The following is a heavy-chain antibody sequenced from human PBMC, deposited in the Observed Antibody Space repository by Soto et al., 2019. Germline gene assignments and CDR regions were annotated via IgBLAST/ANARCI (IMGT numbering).Heavy chain of an antibody. D-gene: IGHD3-10*01. CDR3: VKTTGRTSCDHFDS. Sequence: EVQLVESGGGLVQPGRSLRLSCAASGFTFDDYAMHWVRQAPGKGLEWVSGIHWNSGTTGYADTVRGRFTISRDNAKNSLYLQMNSLRGEDTALYHCVKTTGRTSCDHFDSWCQGALVTVSS. CDR1: GFTFDDYA. CDR2: IHWNSGTT. J-gene: IGHJ4*02. V-gene: IGHV3-9*01.